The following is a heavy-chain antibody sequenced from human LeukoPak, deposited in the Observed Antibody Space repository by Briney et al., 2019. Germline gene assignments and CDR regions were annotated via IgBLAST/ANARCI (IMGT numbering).Heavy chain of an antibody. D-gene: IGHD4-17*01. CDR1: GFTFSSYS. J-gene: IGHJ4*02. CDR3: ARDRATVTSDC. Sequence: GGSLRLSCAASGFTFSSYSMNWVRQAPGKGLEWVSSISSSSSYIYYADSVRGRFTISRDNAKNSLYLQMNSLRAEDTAEYYCARDRATVTSDCWGQGTLVTVSS. CDR2: ISSSSSYI. V-gene: IGHV3-21*01.